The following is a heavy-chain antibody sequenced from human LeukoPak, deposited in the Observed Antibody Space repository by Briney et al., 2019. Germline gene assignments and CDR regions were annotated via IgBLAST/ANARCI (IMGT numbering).Heavy chain of an antibody. CDR2: ISGSGGTT. CDR3: AKDRHVSGTYYISV. D-gene: IGHD3-10*01. V-gene: IGHV3-23*01. J-gene: IGHJ4*02. Sequence: GGSLRLSCVASGFTFSSYAMSWVRQAPEKGLEWVSVISGSGGTTHDADSVKGRFTISRDNSKNTLYLQMNSLRAEDTAVYYCAKDRHVSGTYYISVWGQGTPVTVSS. CDR1: GFTFSSYA.